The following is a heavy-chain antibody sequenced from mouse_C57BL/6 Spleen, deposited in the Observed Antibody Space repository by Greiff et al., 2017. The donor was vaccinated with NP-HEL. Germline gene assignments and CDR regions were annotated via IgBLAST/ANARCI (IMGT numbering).Heavy chain of an antibody. CDR2: INPNNGGT. CDR3: ARRLGDYAMDY. CDR1: GYTFTDYN. V-gene: IGHV1-18*01. J-gene: IGHJ4*01. D-gene: IGHD1-2*01. Sequence: VQLKQSGPELVKPGASVKIPCKASGYTFTDYNMDWVKQSHGKSLEWIGDINPNNGGTIYNQKFKGKATLTVDNSASTAYMELRSLTSEDTAVYYCARRLGDYAMDYWGQGTSVTVSS.